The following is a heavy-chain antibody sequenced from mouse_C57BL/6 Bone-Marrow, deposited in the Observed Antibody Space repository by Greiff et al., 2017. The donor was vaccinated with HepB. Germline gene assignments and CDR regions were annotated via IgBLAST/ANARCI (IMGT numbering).Heavy chain of an antibody. J-gene: IGHJ2*01. CDR3: ARYDYDGGLFDY. D-gene: IGHD2-4*01. Sequence: EVKLMESEGGLVQPGSSMKLSCTASGFTFSDYYMAWVRQVPEKGLEWVANINYDGSSTYYLDSLKSRFIISRDNAKNILYLQMSSLKSEDTATYYCARYDYDGGLFDYWGQGTTLTVSS. CDR2: INYDGSST. V-gene: IGHV5-16*01. CDR1: GFTFSDYY.